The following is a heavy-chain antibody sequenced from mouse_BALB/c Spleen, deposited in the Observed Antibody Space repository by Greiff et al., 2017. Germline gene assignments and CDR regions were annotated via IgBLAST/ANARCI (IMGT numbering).Heavy chain of an antibody. CDR3: ARQGEAHIDY. Sequence: EVMLVESGGDLVKPGGSLKLSCAASGFTFSSYGMSWVRQTPDKRLEWVATISSGGSYTYYPDSVKGRFTISRDNAKNTLYLQMSSLKSEDTAMYYCARQGEAHIDYWGQGTTLTVSS. J-gene: IGHJ2*01. D-gene: IGHD1-3*01. CDR1: GFTFSSYG. CDR2: ISSGGSYT. V-gene: IGHV5-6*01.